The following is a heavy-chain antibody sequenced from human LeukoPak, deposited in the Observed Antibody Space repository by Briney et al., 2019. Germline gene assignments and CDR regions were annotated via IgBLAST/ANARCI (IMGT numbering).Heavy chain of an antibody. V-gene: IGHV3-23*01. CDR1: GFTFSSYA. D-gene: IGHD3-22*01. Sequence: SCAXSGFTFSSYAMSWVRQAPGKGLEWVSAISGSGGSTYYADSVKGRFTIPRENYKNTMYLQMNSLRADDTAVYYCAKGGYYYDSSGYYYGYWGQGTLVTVSS. CDR2: ISGSGGST. CDR3: AKGGYYYDSSGYYYGY. J-gene: IGHJ4*02.